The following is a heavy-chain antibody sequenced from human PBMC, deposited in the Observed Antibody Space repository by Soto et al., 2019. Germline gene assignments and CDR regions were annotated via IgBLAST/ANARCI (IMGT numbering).Heavy chain of an antibody. CDR2: VYYSGIT. J-gene: IGHJ3*02. D-gene: IGHD1-26*01. CDR1: GVSISTYY. Sequence: QVQLQESGPGLVKPSETLSLTCTVSGVSISTYYWTWIRQPPGKGLEWIGYVYYSGITNYNPSLKSRVTISVDTSKAQFTLKLSSVTAAYTAVYYCARGGYIYSGSYTDAFDIWGQGTIVIVSS. V-gene: IGHV4-59*01. CDR3: ARGGYIYSGSYTDAFDI.